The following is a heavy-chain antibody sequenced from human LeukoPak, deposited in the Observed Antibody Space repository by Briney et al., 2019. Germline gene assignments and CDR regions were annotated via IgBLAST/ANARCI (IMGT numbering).Heavy chain of an antibody. J-gene: IGHJ6*03. CDR2: IRSKPHSYAT. CDR3: TRGYYYYMDV. CDR1: GFTFTGSA. Sequence: GGSLRLSCAASGFTFTGSAMHWVRQASGKGLEWVGRIRSKPHSYATAYAASVKGRFTISRDDSKNTAYLQMNSLNTEDTAVYYCTRGYYYYMDVWGKGTTVTISS. V-gene: IGHV3-73*01.